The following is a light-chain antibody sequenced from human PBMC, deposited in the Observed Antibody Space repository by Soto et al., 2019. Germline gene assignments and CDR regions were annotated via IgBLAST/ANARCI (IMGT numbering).Light chain of an antibody. V-gene: IGKV3-11*01. Sequence: EIVLTQSPATLSLSPGERATLSCRASQSVSSFLAWYQQKPGQAPRLLIYDASHRAIDMLARFSGSGSGTVFTRTISSLEPEDFAVYYCQQRRNWPKTFGQGTKVEIK. CDR1: QSVSSF. CDR3: QQRRNWPKT. CDR2: DAS. J-gene: IGKJ1*01.